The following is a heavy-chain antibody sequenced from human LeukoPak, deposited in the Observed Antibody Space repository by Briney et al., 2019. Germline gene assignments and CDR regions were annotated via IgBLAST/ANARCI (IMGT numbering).Heavy chain of an antibody. CDR1: GGSITSYY. J-gene: IGHJ4*02. Sequence: PSETLSLTCTVSGGSITSYYWSWIRQPAGKGLEWIGRIYTSGSTNYNASLKSRVSMSVDTSKNQFSLKLSSVTAADTAVFYCARENSGSYREFDYWGQGTLVTVSS. V-gene: IGHV4-4*07. CDR3: ARENSGSYREFDY. CDR2: IYTSGST. D-gene: IGHD1-26*01.